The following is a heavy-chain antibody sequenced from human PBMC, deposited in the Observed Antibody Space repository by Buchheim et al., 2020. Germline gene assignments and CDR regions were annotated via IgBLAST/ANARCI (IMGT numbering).Heavy chain of an antibody. Sequence: QVQLQESGPGLVNPSGTLSLTCAVSGGSISSSNWWSWVRKPPGKGLEWIGEMYHSGSTNYNPDLKSRATKSVDKSKNQFALKLSSVTAADTAVYYYASRSSGYYLFDYWSQGTL. J-gene: IGHJ4*02. CDR2: MYHSGST. V-gene: IGHV4-4*02. CDR1: GGSISSSNW. D-gene: IGHD3-22*01. CDR3: ASRSSGYYLFDY.